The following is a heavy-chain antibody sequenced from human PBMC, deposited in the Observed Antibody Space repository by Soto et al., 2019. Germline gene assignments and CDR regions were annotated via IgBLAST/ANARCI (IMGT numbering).Heavy chain of an antibody. Sequence: GGSLRLSCVASGFPFSSYAMSWVRPAPGKGLEWVSGISGSGGSTNYADSVKGRFTISRDNSKNTLYLQMNSLRAEDTAVYYCAKPPNYYGSQMFYMDVWGKGTTVTVSS. V-gene: IGHV3-23*01. CDR1: GFPFSSYA. CDR2: ISGSGGST. CDR3: AKPPNYYGSQMFYMDV. J-gene: IGHJ6*03. D-gene: IGHD3-10*01.